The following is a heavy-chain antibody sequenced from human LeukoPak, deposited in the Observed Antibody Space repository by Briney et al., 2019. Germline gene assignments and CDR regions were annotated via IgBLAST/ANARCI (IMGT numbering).Heavy chain of an antibody. D-gene: IGHD3-3*01. CDR3: ARTYDFGIGPPGDAFDN. CDR1: GFTFTMFS. J-gene: IGHJ3*02. Sequence: GGSLRLSCAASGFTFTMFSMNWLRQAPGKGLEWIAFIRGRSDTTYFADSVQGRFTISRDNAEDSVYLQMNSLRVEDTAVYYCARTYDFGIGPPGDAFDNWGQGTLVTVFS. CDR2: IRGRSDTT. V-gene: IGHV3-48*01.